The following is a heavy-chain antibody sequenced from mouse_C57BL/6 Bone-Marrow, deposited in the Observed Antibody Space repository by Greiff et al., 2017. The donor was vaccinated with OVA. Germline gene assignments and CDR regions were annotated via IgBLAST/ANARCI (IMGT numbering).Heavy chain of an antibody. Sequence: VQLQQSGAELVRPGASVKLSCTASGFNITDDYMHWVKQRPEQGLEWIGWIDPENGDTEYASKFQGKATITADTSSNTAYLQLSSLTSEDTAVYYCTILFYYYAMDYWGQGTSVTVSS. CDR2: IDPENGDT. D-gene: IGHD6-1*01. V-gene: IGHV14-4*01. J-gene: IGHJ4*01. CDR1: GFNITDDY. CDR3: TILFYYYAMDY.